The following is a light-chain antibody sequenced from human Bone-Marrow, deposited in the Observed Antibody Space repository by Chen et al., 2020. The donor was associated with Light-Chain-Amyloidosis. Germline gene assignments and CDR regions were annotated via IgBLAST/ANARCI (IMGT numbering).Light chain of an antibody. V-gene: IGLV3-21*02. Sequence: SYVLTQPSSVSVAPGQTATIACGENNIGSTSVHWYQQPPGQAPLLVVYDDSDRPSGIPERLSGSNSGNTATLTISRVEAGDEADSYCQVWDRSSDRPVFGGGTKLTVL. CDR3: QVWDRSSDRPV. CDR2: DDS. J-gene: IGLJ3*02. CDR1: NIGSTS.